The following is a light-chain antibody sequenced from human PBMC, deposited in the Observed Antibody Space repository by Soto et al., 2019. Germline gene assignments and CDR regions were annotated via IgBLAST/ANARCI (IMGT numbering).Light chain of an antibody. J-gene: IGLJ2*01. CDR1: SSDVGGYNY. V-gene: IGLV2-14*01. CDR2: DVS. Sequence: QSALTQRASVSGSPGQSITISCTGTSSDVGGYNYVSWYQQHPGKAPKLMIYDVSYRPSGVSNRFSGSKSGNTASLTISGLQAEDEADYYCSSYTSSSTLVFGAGTKLTVL. CDR3: SSYTSSSTLV.